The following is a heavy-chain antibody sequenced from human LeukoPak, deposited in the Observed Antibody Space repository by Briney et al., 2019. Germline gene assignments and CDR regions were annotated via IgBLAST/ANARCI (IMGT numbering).Heavy chain of an antibody. CDR2: ISSSAAYI. CDR1: GFPFSGYS. Sequence: GGSLRLSCAASGFPFSGYSLHWVRQAPGKGLEWVSSISSSAAYIAYADSVKGRFTISRDNAKDSLYLQMNNLRAEDTAVYYCAREATQLGWFDPWGQGTLVTVPS. J-gene: IGHJ5*02. CDR3: AREATQLGWFDP. D-gene: IGHD2-2*01. V-gene: IGHV3-21*01.